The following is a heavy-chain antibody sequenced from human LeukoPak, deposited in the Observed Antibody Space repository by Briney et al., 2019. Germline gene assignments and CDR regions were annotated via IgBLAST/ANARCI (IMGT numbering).Heavy chain of an antibody. CDR1: GVSITSSY. J-gene: IGHJ4*02. V-gene: IGHV4-4*07. Sequence: PSETLSLTCTVSGVSITSSYWSWIRQPGGKGLEWIGRFYSSGTSDIKPPFQPRATISADTSKNQVFLTLTSLTAADTAVYFCTREKSVSGWHADSWGQGTLVTVSS. CDR2: FYSSGTS. D-gene: IGHD6-19*01. CDR3: TREKSVSGWHADS.